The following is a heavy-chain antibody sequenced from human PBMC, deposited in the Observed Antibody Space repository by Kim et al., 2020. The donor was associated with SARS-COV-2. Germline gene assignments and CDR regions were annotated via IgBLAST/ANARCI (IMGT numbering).Heavy chain of an antibody. J-gene: IGHJ4*01. CDR1: GGSFSGYY. CDR3: ARGSYSSSWYRPPFDY. Sequence: SETLSLTCAVYGGSFSGYYWSWIRQPPGQGLEWIGEINDSGSTNYNPSLKSRVTISVDTSKNQFSLKVRSVTAADTADYYCARGSYSSSWYRPPFDYWG. CDR2: INDSGST. V-gene: IGHV4-34*01. D-gene: IGHD6-13*01.